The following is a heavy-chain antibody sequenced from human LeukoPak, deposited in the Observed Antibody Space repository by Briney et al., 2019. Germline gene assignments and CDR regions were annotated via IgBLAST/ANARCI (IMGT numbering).Heavy chain of an antibody. CDR2: ITSSSSYI. V-gene: IGHV3-21*01. D-gene: IGHD1-1*01. Sequence: GGSLRLSCAASGFTFSNYNMNWVRRAPGKGLEWVSSITSSSSYIYYADSVRGRFTISRDNAKNSLFLQMNSLRAEDTAVYYCVRCTFVLHKRCSAFDVWGQGTMVTVSA. CDR1: GFTFSNYN. J-gene: IGHJ3*01. CDR3: VRCTFVLHKRCSAFDV.